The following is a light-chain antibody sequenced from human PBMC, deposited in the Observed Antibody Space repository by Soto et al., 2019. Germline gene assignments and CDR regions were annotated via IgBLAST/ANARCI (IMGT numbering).Light chain of an antibody. V-gene: IGKV3D-20*02. CDR2: DTS. CDR1: QSLSNSF. J-gene: IGKJ5*01. Sequence: EIVLTQSPGTLSLSPGERATLSCRASQSLSNSFIAWYQQKPGQAPRLLIYDTSSRATGIPDRFSGSGSGTDFTLTISSLEPEDFAVYYCQQRSNWPPEITFGQGTRLEIK. CDR3: QQRSNWPPEIT.